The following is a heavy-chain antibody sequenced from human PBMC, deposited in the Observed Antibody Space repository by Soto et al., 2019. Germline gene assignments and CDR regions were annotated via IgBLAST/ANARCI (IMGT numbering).Heavy chain of an antibody. CDR3: ARVNYCGGDCYSYFQH. D-gene: IGHD2-21*02. Sequence: ASVKVSCKASGGTFSSYAISWVRQAPGQGLEWMGGIIPIFGTANYAQKFQGRVTITADESTSTAYMELSSLRSEDTAVYYCARVNYCGGDCYSYFQHWGQGTLVTVSS. V-gene: IGHV1-69*13. J-gene: IGHJ1*01. CDR2: IIPIFGTA. CDR1: GGTFSSYA.